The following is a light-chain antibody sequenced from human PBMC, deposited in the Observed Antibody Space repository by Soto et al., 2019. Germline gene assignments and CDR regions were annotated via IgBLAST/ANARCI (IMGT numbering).Light chain of an antibody. Sequence: EIVLTQSPGTLSLSPGERATLSCRASQSVSSTYLAWYQQKLGQAPRLLIYSASSRATGIPDRFSGSGSGTDFTLTISSLEPEDFAVYYCQQYGSSPETFGQGTKVDIK. J-gene: IGKJ1*01. V-gene: IGKV3-20*01. CDR2: SAS. CDR1: QSVSSTY. CDR3: QQYGSSPET.